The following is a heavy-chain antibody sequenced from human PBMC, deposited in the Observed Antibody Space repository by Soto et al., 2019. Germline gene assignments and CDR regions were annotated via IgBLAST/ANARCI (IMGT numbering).Heavy chain of an antibody. CDR3: ARTHHFRSSWNEAALGY. D-gene: IGHD3-3*02. CDR1: GGSISSYY. V-gene: IGHV4-59*06. Sequence: SETLSLTCTVSGGSISSYYWSWIRQHPGKGLEWIGYIYYSGSTYYNPSLKSRVTISVDTSKNPFSLKLSSVTAADTAVYFCARTHHFRSSWNEAALGYWGQGTLVTVSS. J-gene: IGHJ4*02. CDR2: IYYSGST.